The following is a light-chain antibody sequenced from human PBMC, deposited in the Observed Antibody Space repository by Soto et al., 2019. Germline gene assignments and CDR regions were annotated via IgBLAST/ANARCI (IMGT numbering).Light chain of an antibody. CDR3: QIYNSARPT. CDR1: QGIATY. J-gene: IGKJ4*01. CDR2: AAS. Sequence: DIQMTQSPSSLSASVGDRVTITCRASQGIATYIAWYQVKPGKVPRLLIYAASTLQLGVPSRFSGSGSGTDFALTISSLQPGDVATYYCQIYNSARPTFGGGTKVEI. V-gene: IGKV1-27*01.